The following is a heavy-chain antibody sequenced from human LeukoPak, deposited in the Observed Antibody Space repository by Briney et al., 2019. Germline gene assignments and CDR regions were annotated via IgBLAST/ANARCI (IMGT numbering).Heavy chain of an antibody. CDR3: ARVWQDYSGVDY. Sequence: GGSLRLSCAASGFTFSSYSMNWVRQAPGKGLEWVSSISSSSSYICYADSVKGRFTISRDNAKNSLYLQMNSLRAEDTAVYYCARVWQDYSGVDYWGQGTLVTVSS. CDR2: ISSSSSYI. CDR1: GFTFSSYS. D-gene: IGHD2-21*01. J-gene: IGHJ4*02. V-gene: IGHV3-21*01.